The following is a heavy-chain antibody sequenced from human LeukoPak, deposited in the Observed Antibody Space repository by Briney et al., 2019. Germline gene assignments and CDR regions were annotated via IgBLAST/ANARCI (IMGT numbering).Heavy chain of an antibody. V-gene: IGHV4-59*01. CDR1: GVSMTNDR. CDR2: MSDSGQT. CDR3: ARITGYFDSGGSYYWGFFDY. J-gene: IGHJ4*02. D-gene: IGHD3-22*01. Sequence: SETLSLTCSVSGVSMTNDRWTWIRQAPGKGLEWIGYMSDSGQTNYNPSLRSRATVSVDTSKSQCSLRLTSVTSADTAVYYCARITGYFDSGGSYYWGFFDYWAQGSLVTVSS.